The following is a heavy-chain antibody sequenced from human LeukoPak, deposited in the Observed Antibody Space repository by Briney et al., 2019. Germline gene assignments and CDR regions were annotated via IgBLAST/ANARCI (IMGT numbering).Heavy chain of an antibody. CDR1: GGSISGQY. D-gene: IGHD3-10*01. Sequence: SETLSLTCTVSGGSISGQYWSLIRQPPGKGLEWIGYIYYTGITKYNPSLKSRVTISVDTSKNQFSLRLTSVTAADTAVYYCARVSFHYHSGNYGWYFDSWGQGTLVTVSS. CDR2: IYYTGIT. V-gene: IGHV4-59*11. J-gene: IGHJ4*02. CDR3: ARVSFHYHSGNYGWYFDS.